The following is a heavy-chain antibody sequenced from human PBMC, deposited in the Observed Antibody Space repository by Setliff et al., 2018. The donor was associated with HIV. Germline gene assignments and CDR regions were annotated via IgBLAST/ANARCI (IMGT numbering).Heavy chain of an antibody. D-gene: IGHD3-22*01. J-gene: IGHJ4*02. Sequence: NPSETRSLTCTVSGGSISSSSYYWGWIRQPPGKGLEWIGSIYYSGSTYYNPSLKSRVTISVDTSKNQFSLKLSSVTAADTAVYYCARDSGYYDSSGYYSYSHYFDYWGQGTLVTVSS. CDR1: GGSISSSSYY. CDR2: IYYSGST. V-gene: IGHV4-39*07. CDR3: ARDSGYYDSSGYYSYSHYFDY.